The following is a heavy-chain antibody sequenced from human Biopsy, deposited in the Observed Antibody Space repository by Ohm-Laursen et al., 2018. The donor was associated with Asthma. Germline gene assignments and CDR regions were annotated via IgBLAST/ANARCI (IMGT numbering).Heavy chain of an antibody. CDR3: AKGEWELLEANFDY. V-gene: IGHV3-9*01. J-gene: IGHJ4*02. D-gene: IGHD1-26*01. CDR1: GFTFDDYA. CDR2: ISWNSGSI. Sequence: SLRLSCAASGFTFDDYAMHWVRQAPGRGLEWVSGISWNSGSIGYADSVKGRFTISRDNAKNSLYLQMNSLRAEDTALYYCAKGEWELLEANFDYWGQGTLITVSS.